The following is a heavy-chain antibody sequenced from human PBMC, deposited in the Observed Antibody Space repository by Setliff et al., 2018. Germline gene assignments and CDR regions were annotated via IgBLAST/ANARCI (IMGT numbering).Heavy chain of an antibody. CDR1: GYTFTGFY. J-gene: IGHJ4*02. CDR3: ARSAYSSTSEQFFDY. CDR2: IDPNSGGA. V-gene: IGHV1-2*02. D-gene: IGHD6-6*01. Sequence: ASVKVSCKASGYTFTGFYMHWMRQAPGQGLEWMGWIDPNSGGANYSQNFQGRVTMTRDTSISTAYMELSSLSSDDTAVYYCARSAYSSTSEQFFDYWGQGTRVTVSS.